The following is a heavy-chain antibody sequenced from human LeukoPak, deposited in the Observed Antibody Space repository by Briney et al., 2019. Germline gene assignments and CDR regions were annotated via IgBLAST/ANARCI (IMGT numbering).Heavy chain of an antibody. V-gene: IGHV4-39*07. CDR2: IYYSGST. Sequence: SETLSLTCTVSGGSISSSSYYWGWIRQPPGKGLEWIGSIYYSGSTYYNPSLKSRVTISVDTSKNQFSLKLSSVTAADTAVYYCARDAPLEGKYYDFWSGYYTGESSGLFDYWGQGTLVTVSS. D-gene: IGHD3-3*01. CDR3: ARDAPLEGKYYDFWSGYYTGESSGLFDY. CDR1: GGSISSSSYY. J-gene: IGHJ4*02.